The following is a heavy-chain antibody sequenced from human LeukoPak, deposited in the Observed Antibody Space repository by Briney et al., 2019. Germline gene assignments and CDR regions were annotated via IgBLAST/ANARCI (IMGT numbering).Heavy chain of an antibody. CDR1: GGSISSYY. Sequence: PSETLSLTCTVSGGSISSYYWSWIRQPAGKGLEWIGRIYTSGSTNYNPSLKSRVTMSVDTSKNQFSLKLSSVTAADTAVYYCARGRMATKRDYYFDYWGQGTLVTVSS. CDR2: IYTSGST. V-gene: IGHV4-4*07. CDR3: ARGRMATKRDYYFDY. D-gene: IGHD5-24*01. J-gene: IGHJ4*02.